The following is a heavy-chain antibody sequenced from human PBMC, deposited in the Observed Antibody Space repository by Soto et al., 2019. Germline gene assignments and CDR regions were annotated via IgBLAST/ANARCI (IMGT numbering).Heavy chain of an antibody. D-gene: IGHD1-26*01. J-gene: IGHJ6*02. CDR1: GFTFSNAW. V-gene: IGHV3-15*01. Sequence: EVQLVESGGGLVKPGGSLRLSCAASGFTFSNAWMSWVRQAPGKGLEWVGRIKSKTDGGTTDYAAPVKGRFTISRDDSKNTLYLQMNSLKTEDTAVYYCTTRGGIVGATIWYYYYGMDVWGQGTTVTVSS. CDR3: TTRGGIVGATIWYYYYGMDV. CDR2: IKSKTDGGTT.